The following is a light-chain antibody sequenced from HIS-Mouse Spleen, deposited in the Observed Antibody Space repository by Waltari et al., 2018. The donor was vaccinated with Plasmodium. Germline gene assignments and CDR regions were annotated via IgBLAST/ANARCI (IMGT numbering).Light chain of an antibody. J-gene: IGKJ1*01. V-gene: IGKV1-5*03. CDR2: KAS. CDR3: QQYNSYSRT. Sequence: DIQMTQSPSTLSASVGARVTITCRASQSISSWLAWYQQKPGKAPKPLIYKASSLESGVPSRCSGSGSGTEFTLTISSLQPDDFATYYGQQYNSYSRTFGQGTKVEIK. CDR1: QSISSW.